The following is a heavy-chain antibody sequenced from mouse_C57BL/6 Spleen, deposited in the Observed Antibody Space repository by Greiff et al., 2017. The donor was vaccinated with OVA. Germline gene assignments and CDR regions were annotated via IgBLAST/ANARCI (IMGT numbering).Heavy chain of an antibody. CDR2: ISSGSSTI. Sequence: DVKLVESGGGLVKPGGSLKLSCAASGFTFSDYGMHWVRQAPEKGLEWVAYISSGSSTIYYADTVKGRFTISRDNAKNTLFLQMTSLRSEDTAMYYCRYYGYAMDYWGQGTSVTVSS. CDR1: GFTFSDYG. CDR3: RYYGYAMDY. J-gene: IGHJ4*01. V-gene: IGHV5-17*01. D-gene: IGHD1-1*01.